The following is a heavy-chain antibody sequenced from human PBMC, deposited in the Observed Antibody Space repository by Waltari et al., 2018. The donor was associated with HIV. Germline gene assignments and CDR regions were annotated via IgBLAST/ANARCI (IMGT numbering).Heavy chain of an antibody. CDR2: CETEEEEK. CDR1: GYTLTELS. V-gene: IGHV1-24*01. J-gene: IGHJ5*02. Sequence: QVQLVQSGAEVKKPGASVQVSCKVSGYTLTELSMHWVRQAPGKGLEWMGGCETEEEEKIYEKKYQGRVTMTAETSTDTAYMELSSLRSEETAVYYCATAMVRGVIWWFDPWGQGTLVTVSS. D-gene: IGHD3-10*01. CDR3: ATAMVRGVIWWFDP.